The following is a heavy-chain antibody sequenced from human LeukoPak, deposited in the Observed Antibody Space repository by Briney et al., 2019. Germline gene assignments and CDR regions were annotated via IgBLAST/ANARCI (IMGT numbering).Heavy chain of an antibody. J-gene: IGHJ4*02. D-gene: IGHD3-22*01. CDR2: MFPDDSDI. V-gene: IGHV5-51*01. CDR1: GYSFTSYW. Sequence: PGASLQISCQGSGYSFTSYWIGWVRQLPGKGLEWMGIMFPDDSDIRYSPSFQGQVTISADKSISTAYLQWSSLQASDTAMYYCARPRDGYFPYYFDYWGQGTLVTVSS. CDR3: ARPRDGYFPYYFDY.